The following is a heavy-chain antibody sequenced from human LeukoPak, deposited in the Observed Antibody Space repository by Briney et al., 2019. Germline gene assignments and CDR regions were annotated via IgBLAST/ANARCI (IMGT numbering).Heavy chain of an antibody. V-gene: IGHV5-51*01. J-gene: IGHJ3*02. CDR3: ARRFLYVVDTYAFDI. Sequence: GESLKISCKGSGYSFTSYWIGWVRQMPGKGLEWMGIIYPGDSDTRYSPSFQGQVTISADKSISTAYLQWSSLKASDTAMYYCARRFLYVVDTYAFDIWGQGTMVTVSS. CDR1: GYSFTSYW. CDR2: IYPGDSDT. D-gene: IGHD5-18*01.